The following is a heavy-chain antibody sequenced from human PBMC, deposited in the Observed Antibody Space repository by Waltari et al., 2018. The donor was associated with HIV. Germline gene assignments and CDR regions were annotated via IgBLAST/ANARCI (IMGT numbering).Heavy chain of an antibody. CDR1: GFSLSTSGVG. CDR2: IYWDDDK. Sequence: QITLKESGPTLVKPTQTLTLTCTFSGFSLSTSGVGVGWIRQPPGKALEWLALIYWDDDKRYSPSLKSRLTIARDTSKNQVVLTMTNMDPVDAGTYYCAHLYGDWDYWGQGTLVTVSS. CDR3: AHLYGDWDY. V-gene: IGHV2-5*02. D-gene: IGHD4-17*01. J-gene: IGHJ4*02.